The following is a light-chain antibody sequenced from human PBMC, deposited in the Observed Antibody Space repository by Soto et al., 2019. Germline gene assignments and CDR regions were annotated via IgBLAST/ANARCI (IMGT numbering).Light chain of an antibody. CDR1: QSIYRW. J-gene: IGKJ2*01. CDR3: QQYPNQNT. V-gene: IGKV1-5*03. CDR2: KAS. Sequence: DIQMTQSPSTLSASVGARVTITCRASQSIYRWLAWYQQKPGKAPKVLIYKASSLESGVPSRFSGSGSGTAFPHSFSALQPDDLTLYDFQQYPNQNTFGQGTKLDI.